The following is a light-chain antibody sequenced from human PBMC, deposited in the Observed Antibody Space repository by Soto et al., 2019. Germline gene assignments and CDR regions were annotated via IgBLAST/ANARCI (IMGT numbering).Light chain of an antibody. CDR2: DAS. V-gene: IGKV3-11*01. J-gene: IGKJ1*01. Sequence: EIVLTHSPSTLALSPVERATLSCRASQSVSNYLAWYQQKPGQAPRLLMYDASNRATGIPAKFSGSGSGTDFTLTISRLEPEDFAVYYCHQYGSSAWTFGQGTKVDIK. CDR1: QSVSNY. CDR3: HQYGSSAWT.